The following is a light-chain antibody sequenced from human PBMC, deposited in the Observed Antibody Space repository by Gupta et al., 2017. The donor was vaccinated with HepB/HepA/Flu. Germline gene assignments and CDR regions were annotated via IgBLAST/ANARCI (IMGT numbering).Light chain of an antibody. V-gene: IGLV7-46*01. CDR1: SGPVTSGHY. J-gene: IGLJ3*02. Sequence: QAVVPQESSLTVSPGGTVPLTCGSSSGPVTSGHYPFWFQQKPGHDPRKLIFDTSNTHAWTPARFSCSCRGAKAALTLSGAEAEDEDEYYCLLAYSGPRVFGGGTKLTVL. CDR3: LLAYSGPRV. CDR2: DTS.